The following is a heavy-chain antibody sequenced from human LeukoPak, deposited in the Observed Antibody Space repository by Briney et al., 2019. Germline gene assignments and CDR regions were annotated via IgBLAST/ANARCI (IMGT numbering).Heavy chain of an antibody. CDR2: ISSNGGST. CDR1: GFTFSDYY. J-gene: IGHJ4*02. Sequence: GGSLRLSCAASGFTFSDYYMSWVRQAPGKGLEYVSAISSNGGSTHYADSVKGRFTISRDNSKNTLYLQMSSLRAEDTAVYYCVKDHGYSSAWYVRGLDYWGQGTLVTVSS. CDR3: VKDHGYSSAWYVRGLDY. D-gene: IGHD6-19*01. V-gene: IGHV3-64D*09.